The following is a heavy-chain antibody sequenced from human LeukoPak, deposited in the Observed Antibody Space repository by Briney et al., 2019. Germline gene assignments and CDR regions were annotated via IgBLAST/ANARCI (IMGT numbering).Heavy chain of an antibody. CDR3: ATTFVANAFDV. V-gene: IGHV1-2*06. D-gene: IGHD2-21*01. CDR2: INPNTGGT. Sequence: ASVKVSCKASGYTFTYYYVHWVRQAPGQGLEWMGRINPNTGGTDFALKFQGRVTMTRDTSISTAYMELSSLRSDDSAVYYCATTFVANAFDVWGQGAMVTVSS. CDR1: GYTFTYYY. J-gene: IGHJ3*01.